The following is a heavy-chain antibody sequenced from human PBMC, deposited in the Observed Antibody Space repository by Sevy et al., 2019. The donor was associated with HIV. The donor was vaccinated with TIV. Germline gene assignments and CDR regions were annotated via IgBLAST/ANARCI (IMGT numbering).Heavy chain of an antibody. J-gene: IGHJ5*02. CDR3: ARGTPAFCTGGVCFNWFDP. CDR2: IRYDGSNK. Sequence: GGSLRLSCAASGFTFSSYAMHWVRQAPGKGLEWVAVIRYDGSNKYYADSVKGRFTISRDDSKNTLYLQMNSLRAEDTALYYCARGTPAFCTGGVCFNWFDPWGQGTLVTVSS. V-gene: IGHV3-30*02. CDR1: GFTFSSYA. D-gene: IGHD2-8*02.